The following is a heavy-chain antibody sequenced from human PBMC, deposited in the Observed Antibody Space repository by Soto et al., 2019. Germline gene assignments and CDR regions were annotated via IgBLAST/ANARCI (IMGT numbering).Heavy chain of an antibody. D-gene: IGHD4-4*01. CDR1: GYTFTSYG. CDR3: ARGPAGTSTVTTFGYYYYYMDV. Sequence: ASVKVSCKASGYTFTSYGISWVRQAPGQGLEWMGWISAYNGNTNYAQKLQGRVTMTTDTSTSTAYMELRSLRSDDTAVYYCARGPAGTSTVTTFGYYYYYMDVWGKGTTVTVSS. J-gene: IGHJ6*03. V-gene: IGHV1-18*01. CDR2: ISAYNGNT.